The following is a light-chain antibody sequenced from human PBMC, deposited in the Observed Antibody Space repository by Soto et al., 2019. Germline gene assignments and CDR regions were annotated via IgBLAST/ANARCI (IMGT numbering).Light chain of an antibody. CDR3: QVWDSTFYV. J-gene: IGLJ1*01. CDR1: NIGSKN. V-gene: IGLV3-9*01. CDR2: RDS. Sequence: SYELTQPLSVSVALGQTARITCGGNNIGSKNVHWYQQKPGQAPALVIYRDSSRPSGIPERFSGANSGNTATLTISRAQAGDEADYYCQVWDSTFYVFGTGTRSPS.